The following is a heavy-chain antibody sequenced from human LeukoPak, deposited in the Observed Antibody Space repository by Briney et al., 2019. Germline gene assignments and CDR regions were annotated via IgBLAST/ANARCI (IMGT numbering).Heavy chain of an antibody. CDR3: AKDASTGTVPADY. CDR2: LSYDGSNR. Sequence: GGSVRLSCAASGFTFSSFGMHWVRQAPGKGLEWVAVLSYDGSNRYYADSVKGRFTISRDNSKNTLYLQMNSLRAEDTAVYYCAKDASTGTVPADYWGQGTLVTVPS. CDR1: GFTFSSFG. V-gene: IGHV3-30*18. D-gene: IGHD4-17*01. J-gene: IGHJ4*02.